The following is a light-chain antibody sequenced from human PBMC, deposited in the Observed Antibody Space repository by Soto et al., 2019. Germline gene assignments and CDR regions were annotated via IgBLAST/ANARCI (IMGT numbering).Light chain of an antibody. CDR1: SSDVGNYNY. J-gene: IGLJ1*01. CDR3: TSPTPGSLYV. V-gene: IGLV2-14*01. CDR2: MVS. Sequence: PASVSGSPGQSITISCTGTSSDVGNYNYVSWYQQYPGRVPKLLIYMVSNRASGVSNRFSGSKSGNTASLTISGLQAEDEADYFCTSPTPGSLYVFGTGTKVTVL.